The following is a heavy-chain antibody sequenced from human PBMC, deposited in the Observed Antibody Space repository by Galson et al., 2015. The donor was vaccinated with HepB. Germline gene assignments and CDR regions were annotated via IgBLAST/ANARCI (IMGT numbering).Heavy chain of an antibody. D-gene: IGHD1-26*01. CDR1: GFTFSSYA. CDR2: ISGSGGST. V-gene: IGHV3-23*01. Sequence: SLRLSCAASGFTFSSYAMSWVRQAPGKGLEWVSAISGSGGSTYYADSVKGRFTISRGNSKNTLYLQMNSLRAEDTAVYYCAKWESGSYLLDYWGQGTLVTVSA. J-gene: IGHJ4*02. CDR3: AKWESGSYLLDY.